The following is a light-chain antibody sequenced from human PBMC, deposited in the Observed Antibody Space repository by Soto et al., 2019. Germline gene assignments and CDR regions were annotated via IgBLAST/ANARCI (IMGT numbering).Light chain of an antibody. V-gene: IGKV1-33*01. CDR3: QQYDNVPLT. Sequence: DIQMTQSPSSLSASVGDRVTITCQASQDITNDLNWYQQKPGKAPKVLIYEASNLKTGVPSRFSGSESGKDFTFTISSLQPEDIATYFCQQYDNVPLTFGGGTKVEIK. CDR2: EAS. CDR1: QDITND. J-gene: IGKJ4*01.